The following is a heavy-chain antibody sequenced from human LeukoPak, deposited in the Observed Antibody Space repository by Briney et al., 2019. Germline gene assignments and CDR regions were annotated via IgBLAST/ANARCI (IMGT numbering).Heavy chain of an antibody. CDR3: AKASYNWNDGEDY. D-gene: IGHD1-20*01. CDR2: ISGSGGST. CDR1: GFTFSSYG. Sequence: PGGSLRLSCAASGFTFSSYGMSWVRQAPGKGLEWVSAISGSGGSTYYADSVKGRFTISRDNSKNTLYLQMDSLRADDTALYYCAKASYNWNDGEDYWGRGTLVIVSS. J-gene: IGHJ4*02. V-gene: IGHV3-23*01.